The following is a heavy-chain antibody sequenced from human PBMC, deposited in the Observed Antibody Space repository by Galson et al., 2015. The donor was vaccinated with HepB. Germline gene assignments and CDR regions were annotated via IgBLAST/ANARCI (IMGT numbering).Heavy chain of an antibody. V-gene: IGHV3-30*09. CDR3: ARGYDYGDY. J-gene: IGHJ4*02. Sequence: SLRLSCAASGFTFSSYAIHWVRQAPGKGLEWVAVISYDGSNKYYADSVKGRFAISRDNSKNTLYLQMNSLRAEDTAVYYCARGYDYGDYWGQGTLVTVSS. CDR1: GFTFSSYA. CDR2: ISYDGSNK. D-gene: IGHD2-2*01.